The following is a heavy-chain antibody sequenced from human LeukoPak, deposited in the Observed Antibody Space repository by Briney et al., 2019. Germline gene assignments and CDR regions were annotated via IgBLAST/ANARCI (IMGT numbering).Heavy chain of an antibody. CDR1: GFTFSNAW. V-gene: IGHV3-15*01. J-gene: IGHJ4*02. D-gene: IGHD5-18*01. Sequence: GGSLRLSCAASGFTFSNAWMSWVRQAPGKGLEWVGRIKSKTDGGTTDYAAPVKGRFTISRDDSKNTLYLQMNSLKTEDTAVYYCTTDMDTAMAEVDYWGQGTLVTVSS. CDR3: TTDMDTAMAEVDY. CDR2: IKSKTDGGTT.